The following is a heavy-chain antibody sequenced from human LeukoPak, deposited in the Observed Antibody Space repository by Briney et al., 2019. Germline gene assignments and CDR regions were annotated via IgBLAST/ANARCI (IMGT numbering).Heavy chain of an antibody. D-gene: IGHD6-6*01. J-gene: IGHJ4*02. CDR1: GFTFSSYA. CDR3: AKDGIAARLADY. CDR2: ISGSGGST. Sequence: QPGGSLRLSCAAYGFTFSSYAMSWVRQAPGKGLEWVSAISGSGGSTYYADSVKGRFTISRDNSKNTLYLQMNSLRAEDTAVYYCAKDGIAARLADYWGQGTLVTVSS. V-gene: IGHV3-23*01.